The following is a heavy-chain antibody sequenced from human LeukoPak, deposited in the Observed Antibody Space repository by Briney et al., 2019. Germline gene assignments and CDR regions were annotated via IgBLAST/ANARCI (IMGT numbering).Heavy chain of an antibody. CDR1: GYTFTSYG. V-gene: IGHV1-18*01. J-gene: IGHJ5*02. Sequence: ASMKVSCKASGYTFTSYGISWVRQAPGQGLEWMGWISAYNGNTNYAQKLQGRVTMSTDTSTSTAYMELRSLRSDDTAVYYCARAGSSGYYYPFDPWGQGTLVTVSS. CDR3: ARAGSSGYYYPFDP. D-gene: IGHD3-22*01. CDR2: ISAYNGNT.